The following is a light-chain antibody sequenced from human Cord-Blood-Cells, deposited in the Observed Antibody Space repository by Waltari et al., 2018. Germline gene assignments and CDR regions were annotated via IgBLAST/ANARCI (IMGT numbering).Light chain of an antibody. CDR2: EGS. CDR3: CSYAGSSTLV. V-gene: IGLV2-23*01. Sequence: QSALTQPASVSGSPGQSLTISCTGTSSDVGSYNLVSWYQQHPGKAPKLTIYEGSKLPSGVSNRFSGSKSCNTASLTISGLQAEDEADYYCCSYAGSSTLVFGGGTKLTVL. CDR1: SSDVGSYNL. J-gene: IGLJ2*01.